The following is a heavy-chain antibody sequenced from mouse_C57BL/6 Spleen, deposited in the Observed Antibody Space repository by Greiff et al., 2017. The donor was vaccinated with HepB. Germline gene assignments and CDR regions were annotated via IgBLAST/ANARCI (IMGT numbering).Heavy chain of an antibody. CDR1: GYSITSGYY. CDR2: ISYDGSN. Sequence: DVKLQESGPGLVKPSQSLSLTCSVTGYSITSGYYWNWIRQFPGNKLEWMGYISYDGSNNYNPSLKNRISITRDTSKNQFFLKLNSVTTEDTATYYCARETIGYFDYWGQGTTLTVSS. J-gene: IGHJ2*01. D-gene: IGHD1-1*02. CDR3: ARETIGYFDY. V-gene: IGHV3-6*01.